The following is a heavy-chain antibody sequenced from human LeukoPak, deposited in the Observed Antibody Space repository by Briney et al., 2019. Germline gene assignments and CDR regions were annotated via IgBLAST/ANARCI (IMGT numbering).Heavy chain of an antibody. CDR3: ATSRPFYGSGTYYFDN. D-gene: IGHD3-10*01. CDR2: IYYSGGT. CDR1: GGPIRTSSYF. V-gene: IGHV4-39*01. J-gene: IGHJ4*02. Sequence: NPSETLSLTCTVSGGPIRTSSYFWGWIRQPPGKGLEWIGSIYYSGGTYYNPSLKSRVTISVDTSKNQFSLKLSSVTAADTAVYYCATSRPFYGSGTYYFDNWGQGTLVTVSS.